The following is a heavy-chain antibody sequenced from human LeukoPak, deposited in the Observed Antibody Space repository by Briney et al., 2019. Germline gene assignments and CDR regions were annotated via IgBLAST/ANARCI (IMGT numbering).Heavy chain of an antibody. J-gene: IGHJ4*02. CDR1: GGSITNYY. CDR2: VHSSRGS. V-gene: IGHV4-4*07. Sequence: PSETLSLTCTVSGGSITNYYWSWIRQPAGKGLEWIGRVHSSRGSNYNPSLKSRVTMSVDTSKNQVSLKLISVTAADTAVYYFARENWNYGEDFWGQGTLVTVSS. CDR3: ARENWNYGEDF. D-gene: IGHD1-7*01.